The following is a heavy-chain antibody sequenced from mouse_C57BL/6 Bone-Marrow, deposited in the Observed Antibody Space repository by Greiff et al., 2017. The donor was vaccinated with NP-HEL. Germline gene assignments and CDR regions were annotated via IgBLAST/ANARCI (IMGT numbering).Heavy chain of an antibody. CDR1: GYTFPDYY. Sequence: EVQLQQSGPVLVKPGASVKMSCKASGYTFPDYYMTWVKQSHGKSLEWIGVINPYNGGTSYNQKFKGKATLTVDKSSSTAYMELNSLTSEDSAVYYCASSPLYAMDYWGQGTSVTVSS. D-gene: IGHD6-1*01. CDR3: ASSPLYAMDY. V-gene: IGHV1-19*01. J-gene: IGHJ4*01. CDR2: INPYNGGT.